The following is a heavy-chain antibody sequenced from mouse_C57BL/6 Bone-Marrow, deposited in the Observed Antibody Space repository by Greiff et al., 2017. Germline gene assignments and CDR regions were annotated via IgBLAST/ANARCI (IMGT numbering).Heavy chain of an antibody. V-gene: IGHV1-81*01. J-gene: IGHJ3*01. CDR2: IYPRSGNT. D-gene: IGHD4-1*01. CDR3: ARCWAWFAY. CDR1: GYTFTSYG. Sequence: QVQLQQSGAELARPGASVKLSCKASGYTFTSYGISWVKQRTGQGLEWIGEIYPRSGNTYYTEKFKGKATLTADKSSSTAYMELRSLTSEDSAVYFCARCWAWFAYWGQGTLVTVSA.